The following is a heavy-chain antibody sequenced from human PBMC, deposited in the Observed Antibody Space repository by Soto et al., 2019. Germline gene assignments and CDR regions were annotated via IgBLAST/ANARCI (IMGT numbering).Heavy chain of an antibody. J-gene: IGHJ6*02. CDR3: VRSRVFIAVAGMATYYYYYGMDV. V-gene: IGHV6-1*01. Sequence: SQTLSLTCAISGDSVSSDSAAWNWIRQSPSRGLEWLGRTYYRSKWYNDYAVSVNGRITINPDTSKNHFSLRLNSVTPEDTAVYYCVRSRVFIAVAGMATYYYYYGMDVWGQGTTVTVS. CDR2: TYYRSKWYN. CDR1: GDSVSSDSAA. D-gene: IGHD6-19*01.